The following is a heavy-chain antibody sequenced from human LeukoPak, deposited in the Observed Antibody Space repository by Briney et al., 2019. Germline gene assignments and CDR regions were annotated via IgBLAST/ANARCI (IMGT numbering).Heavy chain of an antibody. CDR1: ELTFDDYG. J-gene: IGHJ3*02. Sequence: PGGSLRLSCAASELTFDDYGMSWVRQAPGKGLEWVSGINWNGGSTGYADSVKGRFTISRDNAKNSLYLQMNSLRAEDTALYYCARERIRYYGSGSYNAFDIWGQGTRVTVSS. CDR2: INWNGGST. D-gene: IGHD3-10*01. V-gene: IGHV3-20*04. CDR3: ARERIRYYGSGSYNAFDI.